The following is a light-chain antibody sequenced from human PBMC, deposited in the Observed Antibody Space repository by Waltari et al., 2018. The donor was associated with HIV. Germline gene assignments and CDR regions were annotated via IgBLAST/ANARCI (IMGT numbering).Light chain of an antibody. V-gene: IGLV1-51*02. Sequence: QSILTRPPSVSAAPGHNVTLSCPGTTSNIGKNYVSWYQHLPGKPPKLLIFENDKRPSAIPDRFSGLKAGTSATLGIIGLQPGDEADYFCGTWDSSLSAYVFTTGTKVTV. J-gene: IGLJ1*01. CDR3: GTWDSSLSAYV. CDR2: END. CDR1: TSNIGKNY.